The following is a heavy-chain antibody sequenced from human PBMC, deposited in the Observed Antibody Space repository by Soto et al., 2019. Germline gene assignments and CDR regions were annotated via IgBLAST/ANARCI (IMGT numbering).Heavy chain of an antibody. V-gene: IGHV4-39*01. CDR3: ARPRARDYGDWGY. J-gene: IGHJ4*02. CDR2: IYYSGST. CDR1: GGSISSSSYF. Sequence: QLQLQESGPGLVKPSETLSLTCTVSGGSISSSSYFWGWIRQPPGKGLEWIGNIYYSGSTSYNPALKSRVTISVDTSKNQFSLKLRSVTAADTAVYYCARPRARDYGDWGYWGQGTLVTVSS. D-gene: IGHD4-17*01.